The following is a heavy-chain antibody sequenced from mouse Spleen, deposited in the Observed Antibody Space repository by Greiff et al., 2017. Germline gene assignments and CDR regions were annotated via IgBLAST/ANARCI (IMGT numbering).Heavy chain of an antibody. CDR1: GFSLTSYG. Sequence: QVQLKESGPGLVAPSQSLSITCTVSGFSLTSYGVHWVRQPPGKGLEWLGVIWAGGSTNYNSALMSRLSISKDNSKSQVFLKMNSLQTDDTAMYYCARDHGTGFAYWGQGTLVTVSA. D-gene: IGHD1-2*01. J-gene: IGHJ3*01. V-gene: IGHV2-9*02. CDR2: IWAGGST. CDR3: ARDHGTGFAY.